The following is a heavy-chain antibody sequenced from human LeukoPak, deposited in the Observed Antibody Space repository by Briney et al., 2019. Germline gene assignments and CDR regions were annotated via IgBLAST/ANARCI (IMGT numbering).Heavy chain of an antibody. V-gene: IGHV4-30-2*01. Sequence: PSETLSLTCTVSGGSIGSGGYYWSWIRQPPGKGLEWIGYIYHSGSTYYNPSLKSRVTISVDRSKNQFSLKLSSVTAADTAVYYCARSDTAMVVPPADAFDIWGQGTMVTVSS. CDR1: GGSIGSGGYY. CDR2: IYHSGST. D-gene: IGHD5-18*01. CDR3: ARSDTAMVVPPADAFDI. J-gene: IGHJ3*02.